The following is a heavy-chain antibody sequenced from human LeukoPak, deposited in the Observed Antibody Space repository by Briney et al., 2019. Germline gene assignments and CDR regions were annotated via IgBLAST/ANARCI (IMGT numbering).Heavy chain of an antibody. CDR2: ISYDGSNK. J-gene: IGHJ6*02. CDR1: GFTFSDYY. Sequence: GGSLRLSCAASGFTFSDYYMGWIRQAPGKGLEWVAVISYDGSNKYYADSVKGRFTISRDNSKNTLYLQMNSLRAEDTAVYYCARGALSYSGSYPTQGYYYYGMDVWGQGTTVTVSS. V-gene: IGHV3-30-3*01. D-gene: IGHD1-26*01. CDR3: ARGALSYSGSYPTQGYYYYGMDV.